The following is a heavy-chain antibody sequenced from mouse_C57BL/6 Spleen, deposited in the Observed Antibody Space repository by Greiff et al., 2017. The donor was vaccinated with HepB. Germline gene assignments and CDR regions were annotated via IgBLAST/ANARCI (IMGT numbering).Heavy chain of an antibody. CDR3: ARADGYRCDY. V-gene: IGHV1-54*01. J-gene: IGHJ2*01. Sequence: VQLQQSGAELVRPGTSVKVSCKASGYAFTNYLIEWVKQRPGQGLEWIGVINPGSGGTNYNEKFKGKATLTADKSSSTAYMQLSSLTSEDSAVYFCARADGYRCDYWGQGTTLTVSS. D-gene: IGHD2-3*01. CDR1: GYAFTNYL. CDR2: INPGSGGT.